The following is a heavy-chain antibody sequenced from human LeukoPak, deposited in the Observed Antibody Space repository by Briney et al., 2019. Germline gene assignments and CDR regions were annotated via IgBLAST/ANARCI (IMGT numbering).Heavy chain of an antibody. D-gene: IGHD3-3*01. V-gene: IGHV3-23*01. CDR1: GFTFSSYA. CDR3: ATHNRITIFGVPRSNAFDI. CDR2: ISGSGGST. Sequence: GGSLRLSCAASGFTFSSYAMSWVRQAPGKGLEWVSAISGSGGSTYYADSVKGRFTTSRDNSKNTLYPQMNSLRAEDTAVYYCATHNRITIFGVPRSNAFDIWSQGTMVTVSS. J-gene: IGHJ3*02.